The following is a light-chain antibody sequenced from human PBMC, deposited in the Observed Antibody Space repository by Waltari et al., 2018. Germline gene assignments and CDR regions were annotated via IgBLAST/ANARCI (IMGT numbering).Light chain of an antibody. Sequence: EIVMTQSPATLSVSPGERAILSCRASQSVSGYLAWYQQKPGHAPRLLIYSASTRVTGIPARFSGSGSGTEFTLTISSLQSEDFAVYHCQQYNDWLAPTFGGGTKVEI. CDR1: QSVSGY. V-gene: IGKV3-15*01. CDR2: SAS. CDR3: QQYNDWLAPT. J-gene: IGKJ4*01.